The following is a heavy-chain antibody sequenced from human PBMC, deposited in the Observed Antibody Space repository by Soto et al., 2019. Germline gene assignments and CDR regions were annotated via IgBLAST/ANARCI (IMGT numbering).Heavy chain of an antibody. CDR2: ISYDGSDK. Sequence: GGSLRLSCAASGFTFNNYGMHWVRQAPGKGLEWVAVISYDGSDKYYADSVKGRFTISRDNSKNTVYLQMNSLGGEDTAVYYCAKADRRDSSGYPDYWGQGMLVTVSS. D-gene: IGHD3-22*01. CDR3: AKADRRDSSGYPDY. J-gene: IGHJ4*02. V-gene: IGHV3-30*18. CDR1: GFTFNNYG.